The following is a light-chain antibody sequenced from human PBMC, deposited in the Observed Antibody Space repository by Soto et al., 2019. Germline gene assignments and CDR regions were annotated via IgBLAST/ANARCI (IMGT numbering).Light chain of an antibody. CDR2: AAS. CDR3: QQSYSTPLT. CDR1: QSISSY. Sequence: SQSISSYLNWYQQKPGKAPKLLIYAASSLQSGVPSRFSGSGSGTDFTLTISSLQPEDFATYYCQQSYSTPLTFGGGTKVDIK. J-gene: IGKJ4*01. V-gene: IGKV1-39*01.